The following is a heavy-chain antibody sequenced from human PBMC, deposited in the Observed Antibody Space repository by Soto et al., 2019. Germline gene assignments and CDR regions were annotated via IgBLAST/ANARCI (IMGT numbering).Heavy chain of an antibody. J-gene: IGHJ4*02. Sequence: ASVKVSCKAFGYTFTGYYMHWVRQAPGQGLEWMGWINPNSGGTNYAQKFQGRVTMTRDTSIGTAYMDLSRLRSDDTAVYYCARSQVLDYWGRGTLVTVSS. CDR2: INPNSGGT. V-gene: IGHV1-2*02. CDR1: GYTFTGYY. CDR3: ARSQVLDY.